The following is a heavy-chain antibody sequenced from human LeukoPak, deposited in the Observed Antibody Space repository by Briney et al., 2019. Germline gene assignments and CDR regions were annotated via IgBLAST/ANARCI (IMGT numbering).Heavy chain of an antibody. CDR2: IYSGGST. D-gene: IGHD4-17*01. V-gene: IGHV3-53*01. CDR1: GFAVSSNY. Sequence: PGGSLRLSCAASGFAVSSNYMSRVRQAPGKGLEWVSVIYSGGSTYYADSVKGRFTISRDNSKNTLYLQMNSLRAEDTAVYYCARGYGDYSFDYWGQGTLVTVSS. J-gene: IGHJ4*02. CDR3: ARGYGDYSFDY.